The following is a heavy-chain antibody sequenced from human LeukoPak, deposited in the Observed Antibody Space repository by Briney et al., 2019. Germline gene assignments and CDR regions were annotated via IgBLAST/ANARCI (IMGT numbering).Heavy chain of an antibody. D-gene: IGHD6-19*01. CDR1: GFTFSSYG. CDR2: ISYDGSNK. J-gene: IGHJ4*02. V-gene: IGHV3-30*18. CDR3: AKDGDSSGWLGPFDY. Sequence: PGGSLRLSCAASGFTFSSYGMHWVRQVPGKGLEWVAVISYDGSNKYYADSVKGRFTISRDNSKNTLYLQMNSLRAEDTAVYYCAKDGDSSGWLGPFDYWGQGTLVTVSS.